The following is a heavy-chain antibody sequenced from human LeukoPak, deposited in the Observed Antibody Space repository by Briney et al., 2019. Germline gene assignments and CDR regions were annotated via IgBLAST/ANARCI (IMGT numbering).Heavy chain of an antibody. D-gene: IGHD6-13*01. CDR1: GYTFTSYA. CDR3: ARGFRTMIAAASDY. CDR2: INAGNGNT. J-gene: IGHJ4*02. V-gene: IGHV1-3*01. Sequence: GASVKVSCKASGYTFTSYAMHWVRQAPGQRLEWMGWINAGNGNTKYSQKFQGRVTITRDTSASTAYMELRSLRSDDTAVYYCARGFRTMIAAASDYWGQGTLVTVSS.